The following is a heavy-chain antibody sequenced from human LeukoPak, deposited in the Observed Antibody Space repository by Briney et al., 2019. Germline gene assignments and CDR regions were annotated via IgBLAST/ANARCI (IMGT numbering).Heavy chain of an antibody. V-gene: IGHV1-46*01. Sequence: ASVKVSCKASGYTFTSYYMHWVRQAPGQGLEWMGIINPSGGSTSYAQKFQGRVTMTRDMSTSTVYMELSSLRSEDTAVYYCARYDYGDYRLGYWGQGTLVTVSS. CDR3: ARYDYGDYRLGY. CDR2: INPSGGST. CDR1: GYTFTSYY. D-gene: IGHD4-17*01. J-gene: IGHJ4*02.